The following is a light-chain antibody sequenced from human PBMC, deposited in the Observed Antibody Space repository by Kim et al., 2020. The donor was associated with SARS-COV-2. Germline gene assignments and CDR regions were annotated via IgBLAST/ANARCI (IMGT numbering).Light chain of an antibody. J-gene: IGKJ1*01. CDR1: QSVSSN. V-gene: IGKV3-15*01. Sequence: EIVMTQSPATLSVSPGERATLSCRASQSVSSNLAWYQQKPGQAPRLLIYGASTRATGFPARFSGSESGTEFTLTISSLQSEDFAVYYCQQYSNWPRTFGQGTKVDIK. CDR3: QQYSNWPRT. CDR2: GAS.